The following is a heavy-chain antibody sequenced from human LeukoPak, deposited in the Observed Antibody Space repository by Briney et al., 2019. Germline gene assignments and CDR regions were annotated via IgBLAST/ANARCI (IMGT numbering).Heavy chain of an antibody. D-gene: IGHD6-13*01. Sequence: GGSLRLSCAASGFTFSYYWMHWVRQVPGKGLEWISYISSSGSTIYFADSVKGRFTISRDNAKNSLYLQMNSLRAEDTAVYYCARPSRPYRSSEYFQHWGQGTLVIVSS. CDR2: ISSSGSTI. CDR1: GFTFSYYW. CDR3: ARPSRPYRSSEYFQH. V-gene: IGHV3-48*04. J-gene: IGHJ1*01.